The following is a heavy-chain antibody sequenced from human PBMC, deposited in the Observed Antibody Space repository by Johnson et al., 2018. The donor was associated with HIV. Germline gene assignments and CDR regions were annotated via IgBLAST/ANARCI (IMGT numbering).Heavy chain of an antibody. CDR2: INWNGGST. CDR3: ARDMGELRGPYDAFDI. Sequence: VQLVESGGGVVWPGGSLRLSCAASGFTFDDYGMSWVRQAPGKGLEWVSGINWNGGSTGYADSVKGRFTISRDNAKNSLYLQMNSLRAEDTALYYCARDMGELRGPYDAFDIWGQGTMVTVSS. V-gene: IGHV3-20*04. J-gene: IGHJ3*02. D-gene: IGHD1-26*01. CDR1: GFTFDDYG.